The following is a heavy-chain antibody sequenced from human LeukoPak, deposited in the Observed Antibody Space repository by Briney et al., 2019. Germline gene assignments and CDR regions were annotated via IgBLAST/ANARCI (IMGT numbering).Heavy chain of an antibody. Sequence: GGSLRLSCAASGFSFSNFAMSWVRQAPGKGLEWVSSIYSSNGYSAYFADSVKGRFTISRDNSRNTLYLQMNSLRAEDTAVYFCAMDQGEEIVPRRFDYWGQGTLVTVSS. J-gene: IGHJ4*02. D-gene: IGHD2/OR15-2a*01. CDR2: IYSSNGYSA. CDR1: GFSFSNFA. V-gene: IGHV3-23*05. CDR3: AMDQGEEIVPRRFDY.